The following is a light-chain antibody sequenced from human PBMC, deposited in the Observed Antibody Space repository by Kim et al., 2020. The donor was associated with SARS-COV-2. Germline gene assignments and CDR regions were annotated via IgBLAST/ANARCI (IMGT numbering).Light chain of an antibody. J-gene: IGKJ1*01. CDR1: QSITSTY. CDR3: QQFGSARPWT. V-gene: IGKV3-20*01. Sequence: EVVLTQSPDTLSLSPGERATLSCRASQSITSTYFAWYQQKPGQAPRLLIYGTSTRAAGIPGRFSGSGSGTEYTLTINRVEPDDFAVYYCQQFGSARPWTFGQGTRVEIK. CDR2: GTS.